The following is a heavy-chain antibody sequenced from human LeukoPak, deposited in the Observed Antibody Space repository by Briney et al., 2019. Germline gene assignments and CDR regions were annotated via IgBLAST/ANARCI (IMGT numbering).Heavy chain of an antibody. CDR1: GYTFTGYY. CDR3: ARSSTTRVTIYYFDY. V-gene: IGHV1-2*02. D-gene: IGHD4-17*01. Sequence: ASVKVSCKASGYTFTGYYMHWVRQAPGQGLEWMGWINPNSGGTNYAQKFQGRVTMTRDTSISIAYMELSRLRSDDTAVYYCARSSTTRVTIYYFDYWGQGTLVTVSS. CDR2: INPNSGGT. J-gene: IGHJ4*02.